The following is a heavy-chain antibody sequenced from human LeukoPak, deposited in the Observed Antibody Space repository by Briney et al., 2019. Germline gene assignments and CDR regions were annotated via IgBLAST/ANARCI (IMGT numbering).Heavy chain of an antibody. CDR2: ISYDGSNK. CDR1: GFTFSSYG. CDR3: ARDCRRVAFDI. D-gene: IGHD2-15*01. J-gene: IGHJ3*02. V-gene: IGHV3-30*03. Sequence: GGSLRLSCAASGFTFSSYGMHWVRQAPGKGLEWVAVISYDGSNKYYADSVKGRFTISRDNSKNTLYLQMNSLRAEDTAVYYCARDCRRVAFDIWGQGTMVTVSS.